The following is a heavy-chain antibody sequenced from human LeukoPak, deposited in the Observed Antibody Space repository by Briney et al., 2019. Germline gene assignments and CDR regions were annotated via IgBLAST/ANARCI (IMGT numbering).Heavy chain of an antibody. CDR3: ARAIAVAGGHFDY. CDR1: GGTFSSYA. D-gene: IGHD6-19*01. CDR2: IIPIFGTA. Sequence: SVKVSCKASGGTFSSYAISWVRQAPGQGLEWMGGIIPIFGTANYAQKFQGRVTMTRNTSISTAYMELSSLRSEDTAVYYCARAIAVAGGHFDYWGQGTLVTVSS. V-gene: IGHV1-69*05. J-gene: IGHJ4*02.